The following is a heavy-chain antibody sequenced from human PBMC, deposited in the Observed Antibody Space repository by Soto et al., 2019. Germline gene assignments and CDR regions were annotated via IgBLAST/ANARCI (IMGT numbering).Heavy chain of an antibody. CDR3: ARLISGGSYFDP. CDR2: IYYTGSI. V-gene: IGHV4-59*08. J-gene: IGHJ5*02. D-gene: IGHD2-15*01. CDR1: GGSISSYY. Sequence: SETLSLTCTVSGGSISSYYWSWIRQPPGKGLEWIGYIYYTGSIKYNPSLKSRVTISVDTSKNQFSLKLTSVAAADTAVYYCARLISGGSYFDPWGQGTLVTVS.